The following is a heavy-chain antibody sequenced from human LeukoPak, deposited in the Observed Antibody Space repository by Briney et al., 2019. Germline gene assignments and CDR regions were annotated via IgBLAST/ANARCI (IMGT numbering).Heavy chain of an antibody. Sequence: GGSLRPSCAASGITFSSYAMSWVRQAPGKGLEWVSAISGSGGSTYYADSVKGRFTISRDNSKNTLYLQMNSLRAEDTAVYYCAKNRKLRYDFWSGYYNYYYYGMDVWGQGTTVTVSS. CDR3: AKNRKLRYDFWSGYYNYYYYGMDV. V-gene: IGHV3-23*01. CDR1: GITFSSYA. D-gene: IGHD3-3*01. CDR2: ISGSGGST. J-gene: IGHJ6*02.